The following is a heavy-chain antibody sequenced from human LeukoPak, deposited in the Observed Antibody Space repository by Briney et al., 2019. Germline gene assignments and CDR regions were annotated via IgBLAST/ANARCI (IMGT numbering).Heavy chain of an antibody. Sequence: GALRLSCAAFGFTFRTYLIRWMRQAPGKEAEWVADINQDGSEEYYLQSVRGRFTVSRDNAQNAVFLQMTNLRADDTAVYYCARWKMELQRNAFDFWGQGTVVTVSS. CDR2: INQDGSEE. CDR1: GFTFRTYL. D-gene: IGHD1-26*01. J-gene: IGHJ3*01. V-gene: IGHV3-7*01. CDR3: ARWKMELQRNAFDF.